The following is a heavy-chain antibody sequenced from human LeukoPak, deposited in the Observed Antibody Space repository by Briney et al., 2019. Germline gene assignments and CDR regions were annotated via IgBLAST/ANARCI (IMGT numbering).Heavy chain of an antibody. D-gene: IGHD6-19*01. Sequence: GGSPRLSCAASGFTFSNYAMSWVRQAPGKGLEWVSAITGSGDRTYYADLVKGRFTISRDNSKNMLYLQMNSLRAEDTAVFYCAKDRGWSTPEYYFDYWGQGTLVTVSS. CDR1: GFTFSNYA. V-gene: IGHV3-23*01. J-gene: IGHJ4*02. CDR2: ITGSGDRT. CDR3: AKDRGWSTPEYYFDY.